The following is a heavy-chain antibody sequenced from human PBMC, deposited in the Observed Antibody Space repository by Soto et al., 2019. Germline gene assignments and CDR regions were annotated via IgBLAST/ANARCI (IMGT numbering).Heavy chain of an antibody. V-gene: IGHV4-31*03. CDR1: GGSITSGGYC. CDR2: IYYSGST. Sequence: QVQLQESGPGLVKPSQTLSLTCTVSGGSITSGGYCWTWIRQHPVKGLEWMGHIYYSGSTSYNPSLKSRVIISIDTSKNQFSLKLTSVTAADTAVYYCARDGDYFGSGSPPLLSKWGQGTLVTVSS. CDR3: ARDGDYFGSGSPPLLSK. D-gene: IGHD3-10*01. J-gene: IGHJ4*02.